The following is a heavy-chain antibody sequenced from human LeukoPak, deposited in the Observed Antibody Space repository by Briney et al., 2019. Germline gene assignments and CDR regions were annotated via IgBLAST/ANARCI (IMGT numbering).Heavy chain of an antibody. Sequence: SETLSLTCAVYGGSFSGYYWSWLRQPPGKGLEWFGEINHSGSTNYNPSLKSRVTISVDTSKNQFSLKLSSVTAADTAVYYCARVRAGTVRGYYFDYWGQGTLVTVSS. J-gene: IGHJ4*02. CDR3: ARVRAGTVRGYYFDY. D-gene: IGHD4-17*01. CDR2: INHSGST. CDR1: GGSFSGYY. V-gene: IGHV4-34*01.